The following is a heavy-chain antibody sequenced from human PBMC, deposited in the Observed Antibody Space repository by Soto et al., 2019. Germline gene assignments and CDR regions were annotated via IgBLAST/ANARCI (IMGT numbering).Heavy chain of an antibody. V-gene: IGHV3-33*01. Sequence: GGSLRLSCAASGFTFSSYGMHWVRQAPGKGLEWVAVIWYDGSNKYYADSVKGRFTISRDNSKNTLYLQMNSLRAEDTAVYYCARDPRDSTFGGVIVPYYFDYWGQGTLVTVSS. CDR3: ARDPRDSTFGGVIVPYYFDY. D-gene: IGHD3-16*02. CDR2: IWYDGSNK. CDR1: GFTFSSYG. J-gene: IGHJ4*02.